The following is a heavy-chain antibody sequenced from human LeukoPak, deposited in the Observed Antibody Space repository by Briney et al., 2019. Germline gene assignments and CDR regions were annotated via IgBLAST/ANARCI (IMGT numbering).Heavy chain of an antibody. D-gene: IGHD2-2*01. Sequence: GGSLRPSCPTSGFTFSSYAMHWVRQAPGKGLEWVALIRYDGSEKYYADSVKGRFTISRDNSKNTLYLQMNRLRVEDTAVYYCAKDRSRSSTPYYFDFWGEGTLVTVSS. J-gene: IGHJ4*02. CDR3: AKDRSRSSTPYYFDF. CDR2: IRYDGSEK. CDR1: GFTFSSYA. V-gene: IGHV3-30*02.